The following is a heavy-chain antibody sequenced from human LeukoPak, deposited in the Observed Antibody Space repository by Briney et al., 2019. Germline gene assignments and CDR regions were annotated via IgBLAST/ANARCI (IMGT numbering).Heavy chain of an antibody. CDR1: GVSFSGYY. CDR2: INHSGST. J-gene: IGHJ4*02. V-gene: IGHV4-34*01. CDR3: ARGLNPDY. Sequence: SETLSLTCAVYGVSFSGYYWSWIRQPPGKGLEWIGEINHSGSTNYNPSLKSRVTISVDTSKSQFSLKLSSVTAADTAVYCCARGLNPDYWGQGTLVTVSP.